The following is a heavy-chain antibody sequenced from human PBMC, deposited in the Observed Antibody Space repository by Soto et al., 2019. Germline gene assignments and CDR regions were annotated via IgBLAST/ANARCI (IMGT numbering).Heavy chain of an antibody. CDR1: GYTLTGYY. Sequence: SVKVSCEASGYTLTGYYMHWVRQAPGQGLEWMGWINPNSGGTNYAQKFQGWVTMTRDTSISTAYMELSRLRSDDTAVYYCARDLAVRGVISYYGMDVWGQGTTVTVSS. CDR3: ARDLAVRGVISYYGMDV. V-gene: IGHV1-2*04. D-gene: IGHD3-10*01. CDR2: INPNSGGT. J-gene: IGHJ6*02.